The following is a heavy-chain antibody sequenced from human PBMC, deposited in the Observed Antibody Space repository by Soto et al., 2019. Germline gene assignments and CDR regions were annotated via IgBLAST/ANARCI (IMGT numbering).Heavy chain of an antibody. V-gene: IGHV4-31*03. CDR1: GGSISSGTYY. J-gene: IGHJ4*02. CDR3: ARVPIGVSGTYYFDY. Sequence: SETLSLTCTVSGGSISSGTYYWSWIRQHPGKGLEWIGYIYYNESPYYNPSLKSRVTISVDTSKNQFPLRVSSVTAADTAVYYCARVPIGVSGTYYFDYWGQGTLVTVSS. D-gene: IGHD3-22*01. CDR2: IYYNESP.